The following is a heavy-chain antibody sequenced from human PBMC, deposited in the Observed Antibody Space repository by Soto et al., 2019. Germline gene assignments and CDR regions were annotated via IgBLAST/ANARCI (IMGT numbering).Heavy chain of an antibody. CDR3: TRDASRDSSARGWFDP. CDR1: GFPFRSFT. CDR2: ISSNSAYI. Sequence: GGSLSLSCAASGFPFRSFTMNWVRQAPGKGLEWVSTISSNSAYIYYTDALRGRFTISRDNAKNSLHLQMNSLRAEDTAVYYCTRDASRDSSARGWFDPWGPGTLVTV. J-gene: IGHJ5*02. D-gene: IGHD6-13*01. V-gene: IGHV3-21*01.